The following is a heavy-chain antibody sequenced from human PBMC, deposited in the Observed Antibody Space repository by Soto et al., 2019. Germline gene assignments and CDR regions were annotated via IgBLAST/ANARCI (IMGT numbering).Heavy chain of an antibody. Sequence: EVQLVQSGGGLVQPGRSLRLSCAASGFTFDDYAMHWVRQAPGKGLEWVSGISWNSGSIGYADSVKGRFTISRDNAKNSLYRQMNSLRAEDTALYYCAKYPRSGDYPLGCWGQGTLVTVSS. D-gene: IGHD4-17*01. J-gene: IGHJ4*02. CDR1: GFTFDDYA. CDR2: ISWNSGSI. CDR3: AKYPRSGDYPLGC. V-gene: IGHV3-9*01.